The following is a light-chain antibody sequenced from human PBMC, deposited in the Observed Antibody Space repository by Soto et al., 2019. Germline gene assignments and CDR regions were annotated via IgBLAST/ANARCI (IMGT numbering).Light chain of an antibody. CDR2: DAS. CDR1: QSVSTY. CDR3: QQSSNWPLT. Sequence: EIVLTQSPATLSLSPGQRATLSCRASQSVSTYLAWYQQKPGQAPRLLIYDASSRATGIPARFSGSGSGTDFTLTISSLESEDFAVYYCQQSSNWPLTFGPGTKVDI. J-gene: IGKJ3*01. V-gene: IGKV3-11*01.